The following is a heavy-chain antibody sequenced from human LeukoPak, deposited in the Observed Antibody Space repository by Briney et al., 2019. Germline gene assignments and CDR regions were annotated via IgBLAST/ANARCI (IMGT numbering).Heavy chain of an antibody. CDR1: GFTFSNAW. CDR3: TTLSGYDYYVSYYYYYMDV. V-gene: IGHV3-15*01. J-gene: IGHJ6*03. CDR2: IKSKTDGGIT. D-gene: IGHD5-12*01. Sequence: GGSLRLSCAASGFTFSNAWMSWVRQAPGKGLEWVGRIKSKTDGGITDYAAPVKGRFTISRDDSKNTLYLQMNSLKTEDTAVYYCTTLSGYDYYVSYYYYYMDVWGKGTTVTVSS.